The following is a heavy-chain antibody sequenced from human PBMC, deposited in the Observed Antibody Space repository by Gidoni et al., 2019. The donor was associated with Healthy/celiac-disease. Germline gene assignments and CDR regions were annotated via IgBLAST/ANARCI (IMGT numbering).Heavy chain of an antibody. V-gene: IGHV4-34*01. CDR2: LNHSGST. Sequence: QVQLQQWGAGLLKPSETLSLTCAVYGGSFSGYYWSWIRQPPGKGLEWIGELNHSGSTNYNPSLKSRVTISVDTSKNQFSLKLSSVTAADTAVYYCARVGGAAMDDAFDYWGQGTLVTVSS. CDR3: ARVGGAAMDDAFDY. CDR1: GGSFSGYY. J-gene: IGHJ4*02. D-gene: IGHD5-18*01.